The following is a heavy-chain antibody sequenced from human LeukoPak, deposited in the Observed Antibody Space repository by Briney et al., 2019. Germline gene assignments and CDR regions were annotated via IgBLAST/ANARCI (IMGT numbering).Heavy chain of an antibody. CDR1: GYTFTSYG. V-gene: IGHV1-18*01. CDR2: ISAYNGNT. CDR3: ARDRVDIVATILWDYGGYPFDL. J-gene: IGHJ2*01. D-gene: IGHD5-12*01. Sequence: ASVKVSCKASGYTFTSYGISWVRQAPGQGLEWMGWISAYNGNTNYAQKLQGRVTMTTDTSTSTAYMELRSLRSDDTAVYYCARDRVDIVATILWDYGGYPFDLWGRGTLVTVSS.